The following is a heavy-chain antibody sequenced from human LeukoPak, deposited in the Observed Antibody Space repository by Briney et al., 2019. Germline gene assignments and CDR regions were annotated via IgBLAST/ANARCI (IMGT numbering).Heavy chain of an antibody. CDR3: ARGQIVVVPAARGSWFDP. CDR1: GGSISSSSYY. V-gene: IGHV4-39*07. J-gene: IGHJ5*02. Sequence: PSETLSLTCTVSGGSISSSSYYWGWIRQPPGKGLEWIGYIYHSGSTYYNPSLKSRVTISVDRSKNQFSLKLSSVTAADTAVYYCARGQIVVVPAARGSWFDPWGQGTLVTVSS. CDR2: IYHSGST. D-gene: IGHD2-2*01.